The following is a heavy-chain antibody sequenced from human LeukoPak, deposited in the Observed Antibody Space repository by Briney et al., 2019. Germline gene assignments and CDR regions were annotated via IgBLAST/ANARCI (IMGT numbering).Heavy chain of an antibody. D-gene: IGHD1-26*01. CDR2: INTDGSTT. V-gene: IGHV3-74*01. CDR1: GFTFGNDW. Sequence: GGSLRLSCAASGFTFGNDWMHWVRQAPGKGLVWVSRINTDGSTTTYADSVKGRFTISRDNAKNTLYLQMSSLRVEDTAVYYCARGRGGSYHYWGQGTLVTVSS. J-gene: IGHJ4*02. CDR3: ARGRGGSYHY.